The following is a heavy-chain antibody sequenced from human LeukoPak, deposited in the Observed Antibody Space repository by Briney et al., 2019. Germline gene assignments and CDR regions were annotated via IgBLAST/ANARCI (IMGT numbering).Heavy chain of an antibody. D-gene: IGHD6-13*01. V-gene: IGHV1-2*02. CDR2: INPNSGGT. J-gene: IGHJ3*02. CDR3: ARVGVIAAAADDAFDI. CDR1: GYTFTGYY. Sequence: ASVKVSCKASGYTFTGYYMHWVRQAPGQGLEWMGWINPNSGGTNYAQKFQGRVTMTRDTSISTAYMELSRLRSDDTAVYYCARVGVIAAAADDAFDIWGQGTMVTVSS.